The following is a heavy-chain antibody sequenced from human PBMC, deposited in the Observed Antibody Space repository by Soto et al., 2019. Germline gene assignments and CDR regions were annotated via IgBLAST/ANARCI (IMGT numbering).Heavy chain of an antibody. V-gene: IGHV1-69*12. CDR2: ITPIFNAA. CDR1: GGTFSTYT. J-gene: IGHJ2*01. D-gene: IGHD3-10*02. Sequence: QVHLVQSGAEVMQPGSSVKVSCKASGGTFSTYTITWVRQAPGQGLEWIGGITPIFNAAHYAQKFQGRVTITADESTSTAYMEVSSLPSEDTAVYFCAKGTSLYGAVYWYFDLWGRGTLVTVSS. CDR3: AKGTSLYGAVYWYFDL.